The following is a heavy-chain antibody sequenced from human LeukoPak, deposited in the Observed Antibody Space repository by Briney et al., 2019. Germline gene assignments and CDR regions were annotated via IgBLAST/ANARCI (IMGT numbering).Heavy chain of an antibody. CDR1: GYTFTGHA. CDR3: ATANYFDY. CDR2: INTKTGNP. Sequence: ASVKVSCKASGYTFTGHAMNWVRQAPGQGPEWMGYINTKTGNPTYAQGFTGRFVFSLDTSISTAYLQISSLKPEDTGVYYCATANYFDYWGQGTLVTVSS. J-gene: IGHJ4*02. V-gene: IGHV7-4-1*02.